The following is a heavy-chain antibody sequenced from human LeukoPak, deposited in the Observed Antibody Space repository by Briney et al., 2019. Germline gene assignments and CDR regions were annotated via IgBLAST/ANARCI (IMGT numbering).Heavy chain of an antibody. V-gene: IGHV3-7*01. Sequence: GGSLRLSCAASGFAFSTYWMTWVRQAPGKGPEWVANIKQEGSEKYYMDSVKGRFTISRDNAKNSLYLQMNSLRAEDTAVYYCARERFLSVWGKGTTVTVSS. CDR3: ARERFLSV. J-gene: IGHJ6*04. D-gene: IGHD3-16*02. CDR2: IKQEGSEK. CDR1: GFAFSTYW.